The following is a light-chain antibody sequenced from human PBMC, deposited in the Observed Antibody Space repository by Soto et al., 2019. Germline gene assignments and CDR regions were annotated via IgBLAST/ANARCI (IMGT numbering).Light chain of an antibody. CDR3: QQYNSYWT. Sequence: DIQMTQSPPTLSASVGDRVTITCRASQSISSWLAWYQQKPGKAPKLLIYDASSLESGVPSRFSGRGSGTEFTLTISSLQPDDFATYYCQQYNSYWTFGQGTKVEIK. CDR2: DAS. V-gene: IGKV1-5*01. CDR1: QSISSW. J-gene: IGKJ1*01.